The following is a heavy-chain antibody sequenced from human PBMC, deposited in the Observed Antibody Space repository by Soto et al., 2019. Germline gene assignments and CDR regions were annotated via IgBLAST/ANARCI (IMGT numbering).Heavy chain of an antibody. J-gene: IGHJ6*02. Sequence: ASVKVSCKASGYTFTGYYMHWVRQAPGQGLEWMGWINPNSGGTNYAQKFQGRVTMTRDTSISTAYMELSRLRSDDTAVYYCARDEAVAGSYYYCYGMDVWGQGTTVTVSS. CDR3: ARDEAVAGSYYYCYGMDV. D-gene: IGHD6-19*01. CDR1: GYTFTGYY. CDR2: INPNSGGT. V-gene: IGHV1-2*02.